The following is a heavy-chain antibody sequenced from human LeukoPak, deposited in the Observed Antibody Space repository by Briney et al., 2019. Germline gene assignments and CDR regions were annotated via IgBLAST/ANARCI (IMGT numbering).Heavy chain of an antibody. J-gene: IGHJ4*02. D-gene: IGHD5-18*01. Sequence: EASVTVSCKASGYTFTGYYMHWVRQAPGQGLEWMGWINPNSGGTNYAQKFQGRVTMTRDTSISTAYMELSRLRSDDTAVYYCARAPSLYSYGQTTNYYYFDYWGQGTLVTVSS. CDR2: INPNSGGT. CDR1: GYTFTGYY. V-gene: IGHV1-2*02. CDR3: ARAPSLYSYGQTTNYYYFDY.